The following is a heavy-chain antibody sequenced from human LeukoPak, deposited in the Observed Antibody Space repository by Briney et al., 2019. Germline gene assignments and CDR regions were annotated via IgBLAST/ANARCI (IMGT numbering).Heavy chain of an antibody. CDR3: AKGYYDYVWGIDYFAY. CDR2: ISGSGGST. CDR1: GFTFSSYA. Sequence: PGGSLRLSCAAPGFTFSSYARGWVRRAPGKGHEWVSAISGSGGSTSDADSVRGRVNISRHNSKNPRYLQMNSRRAEDTAVYYCAKGYYDYVWGIDYFAYWGQGTLVTVSS. D-gene: IGHD3-16*01. V-gene: IGHV3-23*01. J-gene: IGHJ4*02.